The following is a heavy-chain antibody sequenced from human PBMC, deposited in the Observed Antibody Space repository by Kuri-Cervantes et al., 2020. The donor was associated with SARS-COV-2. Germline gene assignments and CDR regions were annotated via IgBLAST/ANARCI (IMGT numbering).Heavy chain of an antibody. CDR1: GGTISSGYY. Sequence: SETLSLTCTVSGGTISSGYYWGWIRQPPGTGLEWIGSIYHSGSTYYNPSLKSRVTISVDTSKNQFSLQLSSVTAADTAVYYCARATPYDFWSGYYSGCYFDYWGQGTLVTVSS. CDR3: ARATPYDFWSGYYSGCYFDY. CDR2: IYHSGST. V-gene: IGHV4-38-2*02. D-gene: IGHD3-3*01. J-gene: IGHJ4*02.